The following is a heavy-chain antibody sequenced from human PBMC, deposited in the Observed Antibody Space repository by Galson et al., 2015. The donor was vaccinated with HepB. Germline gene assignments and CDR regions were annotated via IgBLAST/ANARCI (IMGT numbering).Heavy chain of an antibody. Sequence: SVKVSCKASGYTFTSYGISWVRQAPGQGLEWMGWISAYNGNTNYAQKLQGRVTMTTDTSTSTAYMELRSLRSDDTAVYYCARVAPTAITMVRRAKTRSFDHWGQGTLVTASS. J-gene: IGHJ4*02. CDR1: GYTFTSYG. CDR2: ISAYNGNT. D-gene: IGHD3-10*01. CDR3: ARVAPTAITMVRRAKTRSFDH. V-gene: IGHV1-18*01.